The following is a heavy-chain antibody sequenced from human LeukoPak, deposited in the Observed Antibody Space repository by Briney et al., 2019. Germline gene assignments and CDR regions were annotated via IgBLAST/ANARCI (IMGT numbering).Heavy chain of an antibody. CDR3: ARARVAATNWFDP. CDR2: ISSSSSYI. D-gene: IGHD2-15*01. V-gene: IGHV3-21*01. Sequence: GGSLRLSCAASGFTVSSNYMSWVRQAPGKGLEWVSSISSSSSYIYYADSVKGRFTISRDNAKNSLYLQMNSLRAEDTAVYYCARARVAATNWFDPWGQGTLVTVSS. J-gene: IGHJ5*02. CDR1: GFTVSSNY.